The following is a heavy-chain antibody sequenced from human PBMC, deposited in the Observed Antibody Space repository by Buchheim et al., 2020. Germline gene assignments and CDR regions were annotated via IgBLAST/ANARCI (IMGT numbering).Heavy chain of an antibody. CDR1: GFIFRNYW. CDR2: IDSDGSSK. J-gene: IGHJ4*02. Sequence: EVQLVESGGGLVQPGGSLRLPCAAPGFIFRNYWMHWVRQAPGKGLVWVSRIDSDGSSKIYADSVKGRFTISRDNAKNLVYLQMSSLRADDTAVYYCATNDASGSFWGQGTL. D-gene: IGHD3-22*01. CDR3: ATNDASGSF. V-gene: IGHV3-74*01.